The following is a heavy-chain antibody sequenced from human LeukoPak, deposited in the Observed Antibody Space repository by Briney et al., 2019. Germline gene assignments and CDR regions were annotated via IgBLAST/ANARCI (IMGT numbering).Heavy chain of an antibody. V-gene: IGHV3-21*01. CDR3: AREMTTVTTDY. Sequence: PGGSLRLSCAVSGFIVNTYYMSWVRQAPGKGLEWVSSISSSSSYIYYADSVKGRFTISRDNAKNSLYLQMNSLRAEDTAVYYCAREMTTVTTDYWGQGTLVTVSS. CDR2: ISSSSSYI. CDR1: GFIVNTYY. D-gene: IGHD4-11*01. J-gene: IGHJ4*02.